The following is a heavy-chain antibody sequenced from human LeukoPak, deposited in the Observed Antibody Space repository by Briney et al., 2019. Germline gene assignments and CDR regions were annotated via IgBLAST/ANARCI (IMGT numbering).Heavy chain of an antibody. CDR3: ARDFGRYSGYDFDF. Sequence: GASVKVSCKASGYTFTGYFMHWMRQAPGQGLEWMAWINPNSGATNYAPKFQGRVTLTSATSIITAYMELSRLRSDDTAVYYCARDFGRYSGYDFDFWGQGTLVTVSS. CDR2: INPNSGAT. V-gene: IGHV1-2*02. J-gene: IGHJ4*02. CDR1: GYTFTGYF. D-gene: IGHD5-12*01.